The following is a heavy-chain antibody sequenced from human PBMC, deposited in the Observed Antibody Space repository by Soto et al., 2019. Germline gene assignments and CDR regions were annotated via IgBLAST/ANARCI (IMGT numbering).Heavy chain of an antibody. CDR3: ARGGRYAHFGMEV. CDR1: GDSVGSPSYY. D-gene: IGHD1-1*01. V-gene: IGHV4-39*01. J-gene: IGHJ6*04. CDR2: IYYSGST. Sequence: PSETLSLTCPVSGDSVGSPSYYWGWIRQPPGEGLEWIGSIYYSGSTYVKPSLRSRVTISVDVSKSQFSLKLFSVTAADTAVYFCARGGRYAHFGMEVWGKGPTVTVS.